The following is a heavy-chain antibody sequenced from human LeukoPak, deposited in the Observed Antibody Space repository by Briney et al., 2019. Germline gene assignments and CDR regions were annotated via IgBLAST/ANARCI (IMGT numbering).Heavy chain of an antibody. CDR1: GFTVSSNY. D-gene: IGHD2-2*01. CDR3: ARARDCSSTSCYFDY. Sequence: GGSLRLSCAASGFTVSSNYMSWVRQAPGKGLEWVSVIYSGGSTYYADSVKGRFTISRDNSKNTLYLQMNSLRAEDTAVYYCARARDCSSTSCYFDYWGQGTLVTVSS. J-gene: IGHJ4*02. V-gene: IGHV3-53*01. CDR2: IYSGGST.